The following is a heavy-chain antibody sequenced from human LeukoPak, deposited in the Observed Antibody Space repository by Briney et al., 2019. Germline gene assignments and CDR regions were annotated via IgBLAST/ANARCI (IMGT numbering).Heavy chain of an antibody. D-gene: IGHD1-26*01. Sequence: GGPLRLSCAASGFTFSNYGMHWVRQAPGKGLEWVAFIGYDGSIKYYTDSVKGRFTISRDNSKNTVCLQMNSLRAEDTAVYYCAKVEWELLRGGSFDYWGQGTLVTGSS. CDR2: IGYDGSIK. CDR1: GFTFSNYG. J-gene: IGHJ4*02. V-gene: IGHV3-30*02. CDR3: AKVEWELLRGGSFDY.